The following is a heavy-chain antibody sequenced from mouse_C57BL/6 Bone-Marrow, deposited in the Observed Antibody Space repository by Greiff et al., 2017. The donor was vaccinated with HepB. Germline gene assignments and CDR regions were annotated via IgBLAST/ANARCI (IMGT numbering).Heavy chain of an antibody. V-gene: IGHV6-6*01. CDR2: IRNKANNHAT. D-gene: IGHD2-3*01. CDR3: TMGYDGYYPYYFDY. J-gene: IGHJ2*01. Sequence: DVMLVESGGGLVQPGGSMKLSCAASGFTFSDAWMDWVRQSPEKGLEWVAEIRNKANNHATYYAESVKGRFTISRDDSKSSVYLQMNSLRAEDTGIYYCTMGYDGYYPYYFDYWGQGTTLTVSS. CDR1: GFTFSDAW.